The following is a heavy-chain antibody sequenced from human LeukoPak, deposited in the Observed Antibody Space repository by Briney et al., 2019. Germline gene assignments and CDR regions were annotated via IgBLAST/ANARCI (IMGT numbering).Heavy chain of an antibody. J-gene: IGHJ4*02. CDR2: IMQDGSEK. V-gene: IGHV3-7*01. Sequence: PGGSQRLSCAASGFTFSSYWMSWVRQAPGKGLEWVANIMQDGSEKYYVDSVKGRFTISRDNAKNSLYLQMNSLRAEDTAVYYCARDLANYVWGSYRPITFDYWDQGTLVTVSS. CDR3: ARDLANYVWGSYRPITFDY. CDR1: GFTFSSYW. D-gene: IGHD3-16*02.